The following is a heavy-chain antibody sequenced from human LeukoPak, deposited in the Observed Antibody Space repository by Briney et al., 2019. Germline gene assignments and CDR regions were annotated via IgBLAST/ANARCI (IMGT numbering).Heavy chain of an antibody. Sequence: GGSLRLSCAASGFTLSSYAMAWVRQAPGKGLEWVSGISISGGSTYYADSVKGRFTISRDNSKNTLYLQMSSLRAEDTAIYHCTKDHFWGQGTLVTVSS. CDR3: TKDHF. D-gene: IGHD3-3*02. CDR1: GFTLSSYA. J-gene: IGHJ4*02. V-gene: IGHV3-23*01. CDR2: ISISGGST.